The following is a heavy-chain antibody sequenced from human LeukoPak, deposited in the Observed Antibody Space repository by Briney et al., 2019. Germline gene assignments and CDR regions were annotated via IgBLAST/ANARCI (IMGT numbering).Heavy chain of an antibody. CDR3: ARGPANWLDP. V-gene: IGHV1-2*02. J-gene: IGHJ5*02. Sequence: ASVKLSLKASGYTFTGYYMNWVRQAPGQGLEWMGWINPNSGGTNYAQTFQSRVTMTRDTSISKAYMELSRLRSDDTAVYYCARGPANWLDPWGQGTLVAVSS. CDR2: INPNSGGT. CDR1: GYTFTGYY.